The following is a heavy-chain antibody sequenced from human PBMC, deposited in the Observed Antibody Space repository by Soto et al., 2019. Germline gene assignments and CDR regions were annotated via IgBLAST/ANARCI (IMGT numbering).Heavy chain of an antibody. V-gene: IGHV1-18*04. CDR1: GYTFTSYG. Sequence: ASVKICCKASGYTFTSYGISWVRQAPGQGLEWMGWISAYNGNTNYAQKLQGRVTMTTDTSTSTAYMELRSLRSDDTAVYYCARSRSIEFRPYNWFDPWGQGTLVTVSS. CDR3: ARSRSIEFRPYNWFDP. D-gene: IGHD2-21*01. J-gene: IGHJ5*02. CDR2: ISAYNGNT.